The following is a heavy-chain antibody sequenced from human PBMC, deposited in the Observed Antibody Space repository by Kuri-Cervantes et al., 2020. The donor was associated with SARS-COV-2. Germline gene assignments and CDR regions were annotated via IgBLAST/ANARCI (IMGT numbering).Heavy chain of an antibody. CDR2: IIPIFGTA. Sequence: SVKVSCKASGGTFSSYATSWVRQAPGQGLEWMGGIIPIFGTANYAQKFQGRVTITTDESTSTAYMVLSSLRSEDTAVYYCSRDLIAARPEVFDPWGQGTLVTVSS. V-gene: IGHV1-69*05. D-gene: IGHD6-6*01. CDR3: SRDLIAARPEVFDP. CDR1: GGTFSSYA. J-gene: IGHJ5*02.